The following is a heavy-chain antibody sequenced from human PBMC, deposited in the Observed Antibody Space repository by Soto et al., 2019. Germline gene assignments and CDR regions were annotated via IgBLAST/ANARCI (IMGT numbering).Heavy chain of an antibody. D-gene: IGHD2-15*01. CDR3: ARDYRESCSGGSCYV. V-gene: IGHV3-30-3*01. Sequence: QVQLVDSGGGVVQPGRSLRLSCAASGFTFSSYAMHWVRQAPGKGLEWVAVISYDGSNKYYADSVKGRFTISRDNSKNTLYLQMNSLRAEDTAVYYCARDYRESCSGGSCYVWGQGTLVTVSS. CDR2: ISYDGSNK. J-gene: IGHJ4*02. CDR1: GFTFSSYA.